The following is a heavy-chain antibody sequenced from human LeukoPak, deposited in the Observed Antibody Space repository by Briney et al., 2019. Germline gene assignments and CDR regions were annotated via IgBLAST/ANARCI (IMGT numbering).Heavy chain of an antibody. V-gene: IGHV3-30*04. Sequence: GGSLRLSCAASGFTFSSYAMHWVRQAPGKGLEWVAVISYDGTNKYYADSVKGRFTISRDNSKNTLYLQMNSLRAEDTAVYYCARDRKEYYYYYGMDVWGKGTTVTVSS. CDR2: ISYDGTNK. CDR1: GFTFSSYA. CDR3: ARDRKEYYYYYGMDV. J-gene: IGHJ6*04.